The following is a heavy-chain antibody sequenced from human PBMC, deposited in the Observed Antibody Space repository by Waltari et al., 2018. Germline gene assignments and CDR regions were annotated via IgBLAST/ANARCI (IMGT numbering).Heavy chain of an antibody. Sequence: VQLQESGPGLVKPSETLSLTCTVSGGSITSDYWNWVRQPPGKGLAWIAFIYYTGSTNYNPSLRSRVTISVDTSKNQFSLELRSVSAADTAMYYCARGRVVPAAVDSWGQGTLVTVSS. J-gene: IGHJ4*02. CDR3: ARGRVVPAAVDS. V-gene: IGHV4-59*01. CDR2: IYYTGST. D-gene: IGHD2-2*01. CDR1: GGSITSDY.